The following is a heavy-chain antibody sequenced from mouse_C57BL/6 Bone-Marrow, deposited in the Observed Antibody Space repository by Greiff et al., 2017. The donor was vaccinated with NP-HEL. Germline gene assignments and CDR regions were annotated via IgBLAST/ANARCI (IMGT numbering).Heavy chain of an antibody. CDR3: VRDYDYGYFDV. D-gene: IGHD2-4*01. Sequence: EVKLLESGGGLVQPKGSLKLSCAASGFSFNTYAMNWVRQAPGTGLEWVARIRSKSNNYATYYADSVKDRFTISRDDSESMLYLQMNNLKTEDTAMYYCVRDYDYGYFDVWGTGTTVTVSS. J-gene: IGHJ1*03. V-gene: IGHV10-1*01. CDR1: GFSFNTYA. CDR2: IRSKSNNYAT.